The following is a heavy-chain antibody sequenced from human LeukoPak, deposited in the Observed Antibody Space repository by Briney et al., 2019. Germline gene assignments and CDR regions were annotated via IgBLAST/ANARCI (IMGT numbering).Heavy chain of an antibody. CDR2: IYYSGST. J-gene: IGHJ4*02. CDR1: GNSLSSDTYY. Sequence: SETLSLTCTVSGNSLSSDTYYWTWIRQPARTGLEWIGYIYYSGSTNYNPSLKSRVTISVDTSKNQFSLKLSSVTAADTAVYYCASIVKDCSGGSCYGFYYFDYWGQRTLVTVSS. D-gene: IGHD2-15*01. CDR3: ASIVKDCSGGSCYGFYYFDY. V-gene: IGHV4-61*10.